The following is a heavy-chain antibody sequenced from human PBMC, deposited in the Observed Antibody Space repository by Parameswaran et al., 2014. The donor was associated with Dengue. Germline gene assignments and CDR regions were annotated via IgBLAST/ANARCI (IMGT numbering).Heavy chain of an antibody. CDR2: IYYSGNT. V-gene: IGHV4-59*12. J-gene: IGHJ6*03. D-gene: IGHD1-26*01. CDR1: GDSISSYY. CDR3: ARDHGGSYYGYYYYMDV. Sequence: SETLSLTCTVSGDSISSYYWSWIRQPPGKGLEWIGYIYYSGNTNYNPSLKSRVTISVDTSKNQFSLKLSSVTAADTAVYYCARDHGGSYYGYYYYMDVWGKGTTVTVSS.